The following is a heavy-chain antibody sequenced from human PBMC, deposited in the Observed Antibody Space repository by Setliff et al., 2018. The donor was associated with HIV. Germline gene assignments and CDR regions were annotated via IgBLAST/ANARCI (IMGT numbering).Heavy chain of an antibody. Sequence: PSETLSLTCAVSNYSISSGYYWGWIRQSPGKGLEWIGSMYHSGSTYSNPSLKSRVTMSIDTSKNQLSLKLRSVTAADTAVYYCASGYNYAYSDYWGQGTLVTSPQ. CDR2: MYHSGST. CDR1: NYSISSGYY. CDR3: ASGYNYAYSDY. J-gene: IGHJ4*02. D-gene: IGHD5-18*01. V-gene: IGHV4-38-2*01.